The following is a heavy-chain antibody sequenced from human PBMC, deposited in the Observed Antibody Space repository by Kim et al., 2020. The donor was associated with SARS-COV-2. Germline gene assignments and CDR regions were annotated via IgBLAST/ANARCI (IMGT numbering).Heavy chain of an antibody. J-gene: IGHJ4*02. CDR2: ISYEGDNK. CDR1: GFTFSNNA. D-gene: IGHD7-27*01. V-gene: IGHV3-33*05. CDR3: ARDEDANWGSITN. Sequence: GGSLRLSCAASGFTFSNNAMHWVRQAPGKGPEWVAVISYEGDNKYYAKSVKGRFTISRDNSRNTLSLIMRSLKDEDTAVYYCARDEDANWGSITNWGQGTLVTVSS.